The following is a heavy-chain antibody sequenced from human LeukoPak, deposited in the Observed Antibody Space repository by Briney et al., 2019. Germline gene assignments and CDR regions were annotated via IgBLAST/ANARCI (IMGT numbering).Heavy chain of an antibody. Sequence: ASVKVSCKASGYTFTSYYMHWVRQAPGQGLEWMGIVNPSGGSTSYAQKLQGRVTMTTDTSTSTAYMELRSLRSDDTAVYYCARGADGYNPALDYWGQGTLVTVSS. D-gene: IGHD5-24*01. J-gene: IGHJ4*02. V-gene: IGHV1-46*01. CDR2: VNPSGGST. CDR1: GYTFTSYY. CDR3: ARGADGYNPALDY.